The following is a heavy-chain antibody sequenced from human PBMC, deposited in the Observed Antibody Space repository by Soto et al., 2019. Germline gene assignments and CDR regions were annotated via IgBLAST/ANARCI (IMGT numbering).Heavy chain of an antibody. V-gene: IGHV3-23*01. D-gene: IGHD1-7*01. J-gene: IGHJ4*02. CDR1: GCTFSSYA. Sequence: GGSLRLSCAASGCTFSSYAMNWVRQAPGKGLEWVSVITGSGGGTNYADSVKGRFTISRDNSKNTLYLQMNSLRAEDTAVYFWATETVPGTCDYWAQGTLVTVSS. CDR2: ITGSGGGT. CDR3: ATETVPGTCDY.